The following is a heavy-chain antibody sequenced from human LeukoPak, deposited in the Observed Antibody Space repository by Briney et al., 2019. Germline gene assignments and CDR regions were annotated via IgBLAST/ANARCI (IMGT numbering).Heavy chain of an antibody. J-gene: IGHJ4*02. D-gene: IGHD6-13*01. CDR3: ARGYSSSWYRRYYFGY. CDR2: FFHSGNT. V-gene: IGHV4-30-2*01. Sequence: SETLSLTCAVSGGSISSGDYYWSWIRQPPGKGLELIGYFFHSGNTYYTPSLRGRVTISVDRSKNQFSLNLSSVTAADTAVYYCARGYSSSWYRRYYFGYWGQGTLVTVSS. CDR1: GGSISSGDYY.